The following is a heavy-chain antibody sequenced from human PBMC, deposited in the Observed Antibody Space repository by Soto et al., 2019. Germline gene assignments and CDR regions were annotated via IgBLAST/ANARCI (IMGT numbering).Heavy chain of an antibody. V-gene: IGHV3-23*01. CDR2: ISGSGGST. Sequence: GGSLRLSCAASGFTFSSYAMSWVRQAPGKGLEWVSAISGSGGSTYYADSVKGRFTISRDNSKNTLYLQMNSLRAEDTAVYYCAKDVTGIAVAGGGNSYYFDYWGQGTLVTVSS. D-gene: IGHD6-19*01. CDR3: AKDVTGIAVAGGGNSYYFDY. CDR1: GFTFSSYA. J-gene: IGHJ4*02.